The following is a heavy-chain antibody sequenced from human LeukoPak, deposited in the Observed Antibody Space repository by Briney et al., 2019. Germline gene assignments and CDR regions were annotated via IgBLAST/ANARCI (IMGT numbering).Heavy chain of an antibody. CDR3: ARFSPRAMGNYLDF. J-gene: IGHJ4*02. V-gene: IGHV4-30-2*01. CDR1: GGSISSGSYS. CDR2: IYPRGST. D-gene: IGHD7-27*01. Sequence: PSETLSLTCAVSGGSISSGSYSCSWIRQPPGKGLEWIGYIYPRGSTYYNPSLKSRVILSLDKSANEFSLNLSSVTAADTAVYYCARFSPRAMGNYLDFWGQGTLVTVSS.